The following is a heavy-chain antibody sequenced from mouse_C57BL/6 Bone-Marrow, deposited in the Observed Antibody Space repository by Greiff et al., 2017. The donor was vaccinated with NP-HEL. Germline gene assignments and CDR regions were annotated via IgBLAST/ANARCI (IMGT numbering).Heavy chain of an antibody. V-gene: IGHV5-4*01. Sequence: EVKLVESGGGLVKPGGSLKLSCAASGFTFSSYAMSWVRQTPEKRLEWVATISDGGSYTYYPDNVKGRFTISRDNAKNNLYLHMSHLKSEDTAMYYCARDRGTFDYWGQGTTLTVSS. CDR2: ISDGGSYT. D-gene: IGHD3-3*01. J-gene: IGHJ2*01. CDR3: ARDRGTFDY. CDR1: GFTFSSYA.